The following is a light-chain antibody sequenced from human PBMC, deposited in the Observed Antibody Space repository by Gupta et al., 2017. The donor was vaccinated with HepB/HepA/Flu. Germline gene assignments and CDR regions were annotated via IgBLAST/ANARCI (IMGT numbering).Light chain of an antibody. Sequence: EIVLTQSPGTLSLSPGERATLSCRASQRVSSSYLAWYQQKPGQAPRLLIYGASSRATGIPDRFSGSGSGTDFTLTISRLEPEDFAVYYCQQDGSSPPITFGQGTRLEIK. CDR1: QRVSSSY. CDR3: QQDGSSPPIT. J-gene: IGKJ5*01. V-gene: IGKV3-20*01. CDR2: GAS.